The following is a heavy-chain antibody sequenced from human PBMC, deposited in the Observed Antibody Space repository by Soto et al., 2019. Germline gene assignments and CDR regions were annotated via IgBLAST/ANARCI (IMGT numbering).Heavy chain of an antibody. Sequence: SETLSLTCTVSGGSISSYYWSWIRQPAGKGLEWIGRIYTSGSTNYNPSLTRRVTMSVDTSKNQFSLKLSSVTAADTAVYYCAREAVAATYFDYWGQGTLVTVS. J-gene: IGHJ4*02. V-gene: IGHV4-4*07. CDR1: GGSISSYY. CDR3: AREAVAATYFDY. D-gene: IGHD6-19*01. CDR2: IYTSGST.